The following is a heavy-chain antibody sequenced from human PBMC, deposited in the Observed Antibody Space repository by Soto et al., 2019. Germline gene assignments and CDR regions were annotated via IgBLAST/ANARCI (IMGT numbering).Heavy chain of an antibody. CDR3: ARAGTIRGDDY. J-gene: IGHJ4*02. V-gene: IGHV1-8*01. D-gene: IGHD2-2*02. CDR1: GYTFTSYD. Sequence: QVQLVQSGAEVKKPGASVRVSCKASGYTFTSYDINWVRQATGQGLEWMGWMSHNSGKTVYAQKFQGRVTMTRPTAISTAYMELSSLISEDTAVYYCARAGTIRGDDYWGQGTLVTVSS. CDR2: MSHNSGKT.